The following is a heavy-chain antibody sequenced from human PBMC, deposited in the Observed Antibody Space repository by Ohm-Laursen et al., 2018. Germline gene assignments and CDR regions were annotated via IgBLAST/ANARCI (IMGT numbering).Heavy chain of an antibody. J-gene: IGHJ4*02. D-gene: IGHD3-22*01. CDR2: IYYSGST. Sequence: SETLSLTCTVSGGSIRTYYWSWIRQPPGKGLEWIGYIYYSGSTNYNPSLKSRVTISVDTSKNQFSLKLSSVTAADTAVYYCARGYYYDSSGYYYESYYFDYWGQGTLVTVSS. V-gene: IGHV4-59*01. CDR1: GGSIRTYY. CDR3: ARGYYYDSSGYYYESYYFDY.